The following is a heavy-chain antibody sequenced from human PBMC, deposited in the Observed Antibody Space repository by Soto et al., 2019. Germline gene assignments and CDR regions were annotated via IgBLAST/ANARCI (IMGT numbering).Heavy chain of an antibody. CDR2: INPNSGST. Sequence: GASVQVSCKSSGYTFTTYYIHWVRQAHGQGLEWMGIINPNSGSTSFAPKFQGRITMTRDTSTSTVYMELSSLRSEDTAIYYCSRAPFASGSGWYDYWGQGALVTVSS. J-gene: IGHJ4*02. CDR1: GYTFTTYY. CDR3: SRAPFASGSGWYDY. D-gene: IGHD6-19*01. V-gene: IGHV1-46*03.